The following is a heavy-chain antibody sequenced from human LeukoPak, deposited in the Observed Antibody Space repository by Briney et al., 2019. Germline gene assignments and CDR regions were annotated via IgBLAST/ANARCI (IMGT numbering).Heavy chain of an antibody. CDR1: GFTFSNAW. J-gene: IGHJ4*02. V-gene: IGHV3-23*01. CDR2: ISNSGGST. CDR3: AKEGFDS. Sequence: TGGSLRLSCAASGFTFSNAWMSWVRQAPGKGLEWVSSISNSGGSTYYADSVKGRFTISRDNSKNTLYLQMNSLRAEDTAVYYCAKEGFDSWGQGTLVTVSS.